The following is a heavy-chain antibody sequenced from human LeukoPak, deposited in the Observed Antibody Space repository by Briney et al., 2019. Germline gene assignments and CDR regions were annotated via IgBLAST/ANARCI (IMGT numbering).Heavy chain of an antibody. V-gene: IGHV3-74*01. D-gene: IGHD5-12*01. CDR3: ARDVRRRGGYVALDS. CDR2: INSAGTAT. Sequence: GGSLSLSCAASGLTFRNYWMFWVRQAPGKGLVWVSHINSAGTATTYADSGKGRFTISRDNAKNTLYLQMNSLRAEDTAVYYCARDVRRRGGYVALDSWGQGTLVTVSS. CDR1: GLTFRNYW. J-gene: IGHJ4*02.